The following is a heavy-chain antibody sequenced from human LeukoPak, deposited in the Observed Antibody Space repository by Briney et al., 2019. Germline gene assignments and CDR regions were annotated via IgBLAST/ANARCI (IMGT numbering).Heavy chain of an antibody. CDR2: INTDGSST. CDR3: AGRRDGYNYVGY. D-gene: IGHD5-24*01. J-gene: IGHJ4*02. Sequence: PGGSLRLSCAASGFTFSSYWMYWVRQAPGKGLVWVSRINTDGSSTSYADSVKGRFTISRDNAKNTLYLQMNGLRAEDTAVYYCAGRRDGYNYVGYWGQGTLVTVSS. CDR1: GFTFSSYW. V-gene: IGHV3-74*01.